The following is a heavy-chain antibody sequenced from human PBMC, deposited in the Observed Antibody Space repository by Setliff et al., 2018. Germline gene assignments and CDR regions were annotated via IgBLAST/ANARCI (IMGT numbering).Heavy chain of an antibody. J-gene: IGHJ4*02. CDR2: IKQDGSEK. Sequence: SLRLSCAASGFTFSRYWMSWVRQAPGKGLEWVANIKQDGSEKYYVDSVKGRFTISRGNAKNSLYLQMNSLRAEDTAVYYCARDGGEYWGQGTLVTVSS. V-gene: IGHV3-7*01. CDR1: GFTFSRYW. D-gene: IGHD3-16*01. CDR3: ARDGGEY.